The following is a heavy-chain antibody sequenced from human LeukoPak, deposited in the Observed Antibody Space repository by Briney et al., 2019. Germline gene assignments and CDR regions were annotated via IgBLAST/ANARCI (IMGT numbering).Heavy chain of an antibody. Sequence: PGRSLRLSCAASGFTFSSYAMHWVRQAPGKGLEWVAVISYDGSNKYYADSVKGRFTISRDNSKNTLYLQMNSLRAEDTAVYCCGRRFDYWGQGTLVTVSS. V-gene: IGHV3-30-3*01. J-gene: IGHJ4*02. CDR2: ISYDGSNK. CDR3: GRRFDY. CDR1: GFTFSSYA.